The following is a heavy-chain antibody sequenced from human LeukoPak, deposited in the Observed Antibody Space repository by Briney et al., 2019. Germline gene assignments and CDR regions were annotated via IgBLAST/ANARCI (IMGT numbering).Heavy chain of an antibody. J-gene: IGHJ4*02. V-gene: IGHV4-59*01. CDR2: IYYSGST. CDR1: GGSISSYY. CDR3: ARDLGGVDY. Sequence: KPSETLSLTCTVSGGSISSYYWSWIRQPPGKGLEWIGYIYYSGSTNYNPSLKSRVTISVDTSKNQFSLKLSSVTAADTAVYYCARDLGGVDYWGQGTLVTVSP. D-gene: IGHD3-10*01.